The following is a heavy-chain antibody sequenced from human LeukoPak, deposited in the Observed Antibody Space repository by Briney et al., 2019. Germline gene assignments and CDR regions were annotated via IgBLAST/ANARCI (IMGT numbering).Heavy chain of an antibody. Sequence: SGTLSLTCTVSGGSISSGSYYWSWIRQPAGKGLEWIGRIYTSGSTNYNPSLKSRVTISVDTSKNQFSLKLSSVTAADTAVYYCARVFENWGQGTLVTVSS. V-gene: IGHV4-61*02. CDR2: IYTSGST. J-gene: IGHJ4*02. CDR1: GGSISSGSYY. CDR3: ARVFEN.